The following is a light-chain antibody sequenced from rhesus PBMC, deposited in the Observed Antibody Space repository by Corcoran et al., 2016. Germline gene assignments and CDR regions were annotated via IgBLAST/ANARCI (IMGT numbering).Light chain of an antibody. CDR2: KAS. J-gene: IGKJ1*01. Sequence: DIQMTQSPSSLSASVGDRVTITCRASENVNNYLNWYQQKPWKAPKLLIYKASALQSGVPSRFSGSGSGTHYTFTISSLQPEDVATYYCQHGYGTPWTFGQGTKVEIK. CDR1: ENVNNY. CDR3: QHGYGTPWT. V-gene: IGKV1-74*01.